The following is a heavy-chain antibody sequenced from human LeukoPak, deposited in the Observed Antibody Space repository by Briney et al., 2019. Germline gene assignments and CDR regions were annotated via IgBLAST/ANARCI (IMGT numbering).Heavy chain of an antibody. V-gene: IGHV1-2*06. CDR3: ARDGSSWYLSGKINWFDP. D-gene: IGHD6-13*01. Sequence: GASVRVSCKASGYTFTGYYMHWVRQAPGQGLEWMGRINPNSGGTNYAQKFQGRVTMTRDTSISPAYMELSRLRSDDTAVYYCARDGSSWYLSGKINWFDPWGQGTLVTVSS. J-gene: IGHJ5*02. CDR1: GYTFTGYY. CDR2: INPNSGGT.